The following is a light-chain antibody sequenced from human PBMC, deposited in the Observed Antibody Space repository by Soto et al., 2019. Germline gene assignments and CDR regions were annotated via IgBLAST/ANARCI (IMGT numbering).Light chain of an antibody. CDR3: CSFAAGSTFG. Sequence: QSVLTQPASVSGSPGQSITISCTGTSSVVGYYNFVSWYQQHPGKAPKLIIYEVTKRPSGVSNRFSGSKSGNTASLTISGLQAEDEADYYCCSFAAGSTFGFGNGTKVTVL. V-gene: IGLV2-23*02. CDR1: SSVVGYYNF. J-gene: IGLJ1*01. CDR2: EVT.